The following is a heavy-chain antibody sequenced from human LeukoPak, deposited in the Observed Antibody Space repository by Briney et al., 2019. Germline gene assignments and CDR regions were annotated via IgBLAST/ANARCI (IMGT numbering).Heavy chain of an antibody. V-gene: IGHV1-18*01. J-gene: IGHJ4*02. Sequence: ASVKVSCKASGYTFTSYGISWVRQAPGQGLEWMGWISAYNGNTNYAQKLQGRVTMTTDTSTSTAYMELRSLRSGDTAVYYCARETTYYYDSSGDYWGQGTLVTVSS. CDR2: ISAYNGNT. D-gene: IGHD3-22*01. CDR1: GYTFTSYG. CDR3: ARETTYYYDSSGDY.